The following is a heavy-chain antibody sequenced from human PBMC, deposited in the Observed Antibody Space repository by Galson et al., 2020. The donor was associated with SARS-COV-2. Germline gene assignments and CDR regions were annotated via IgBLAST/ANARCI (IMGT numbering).Heavy chain of an antibody. CDR3: AREETDYYSSGPVYYYYGMDV. Sequence: SETLSLTCAVSGGSIRSSNWWSWVRQPPGKGLEWIREISHNGSNNYNPSLKSRVTISVDKSKNQFSLKLSSVTAADTAVYYCAREETDYYSSGPVYYYYGMDVWGQGTTVSVSS. J-gene: IGHJ6*02. D-gene: IGHD3-22*01. CDR1: GGSIRSSNW. V-gene: IGHV4-4*02. CDR2: ISHNGSN.